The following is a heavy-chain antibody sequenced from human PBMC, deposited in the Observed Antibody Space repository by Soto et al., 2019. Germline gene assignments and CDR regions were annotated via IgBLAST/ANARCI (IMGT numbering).Heavy chain of an antibody. J-gene: IGHJ6*02. V-gene: IGHV4-59*08. D-gene: IGHD5-18*01. CDR3: TTGQAMVTPLDYYYYGMDV. CDR1: GGSISSYY. Sequence: SETLSLTYTVSGGSISSYYWSWIRQPPGKGLEWIGYIYYSGSTNYNPSLKSRVTISVDTSKNQFSLNLSSVTAADTAVYYCTTGQAMVTPLDYYYYGMDVWGQGTTVTVSS. CDR2: IYYSGST.